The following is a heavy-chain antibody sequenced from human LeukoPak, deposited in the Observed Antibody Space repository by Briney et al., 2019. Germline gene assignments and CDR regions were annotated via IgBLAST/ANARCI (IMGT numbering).Heavy chain of an antibody. CDR1: GGSISSYY. D-gene: IGHD6-19*01. Sequence: SETLSLTCTVSGGSISSYYWSWIRQPAGKGLEWIGRIYTSGSTNYNPSLKSRVTMSVDTSKNQFSLKLSSVTAADTAVYYCAREVGQYNSGWLSSEFYFDYWGQGTLVTVSS. CDR3: AREVGQYNSGWLSSEFYFDY. CDR2: IYTSGST. J-gene: IGHJ4*02. V-gene: IGHV4-4*07.